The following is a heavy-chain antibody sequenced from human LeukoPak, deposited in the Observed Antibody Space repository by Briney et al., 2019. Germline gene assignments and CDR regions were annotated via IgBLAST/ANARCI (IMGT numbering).Heavy chain of an antibody. CDR1: GFTFNNSG. CDR2: ISGSGRST. Sequence: GGSLRLSCAASGFTFNNSGMTWVRQAPGKGLEWVSSISGSGRSTYYADSVKGRFTVSKDSSKNTLFLQTNSLRPDDTAIYYCSRHGPRGPFASGTSRVYYGLDVWGKGTTVTVSS. D-gene: IGHD3-10*01. J-gene: IGHJ6*04. CDR3: SRHGPRGPFASGTSRVYYGLDV. V-gene: IGHV3-23*01.